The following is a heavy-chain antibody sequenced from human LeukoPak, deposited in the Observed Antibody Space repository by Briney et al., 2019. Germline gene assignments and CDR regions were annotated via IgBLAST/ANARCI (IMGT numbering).Heavy chain of an antibody. CDR2: IKQDGSEK. CDR3: ARGGVGAWRVPFDY. V-gene: IGHV3-7*01. D-gene: IGHD1-26*01. CDR1: GFTFSSYW. Sequence: PGGSLRLSCAASGFTFSSYWLSWVRQAPGKGLEWVANIKQDGSEKYYVDSVKGRFTTSRDNAKNSLYLQMNSLRAEDTAVYYCARGGVGAWRVPFDYWGQGTLVTVSS. J-gene: IGHJ4*02.